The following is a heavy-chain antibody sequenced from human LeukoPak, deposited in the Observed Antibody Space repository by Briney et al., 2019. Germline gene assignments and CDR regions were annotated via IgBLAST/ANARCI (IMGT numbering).Heavy chain of an antibody. V-gene: IGHV3-48*03. CDR2: ISSSGSTI. D-gene: IGHD2-8*01. Sequence: GGSLRLSCAASGFSFSSYEMNWVRQAPGKGLEWVSYISSSGSTINYADSVKGRFTISRDNAKNSLYLQMNSLRAEDTAVNYCARDYYWYDYWGQGTLVTVSS. J-gene: IGHJ4*02. CDR1: GFSFSSYE. CDR3: ARDYYWYDY.